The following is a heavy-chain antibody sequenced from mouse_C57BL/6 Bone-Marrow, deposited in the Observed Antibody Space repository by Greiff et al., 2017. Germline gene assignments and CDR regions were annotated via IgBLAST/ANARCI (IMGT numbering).Heavy chain of an antibody. CDR3: ARQGNYAMDY. CDR2: ISSGGSYT. J-gene: IGHJ4*01. Sequence: EVQLVESGGDLVKPGGSLKLSCAASGFTFSSYGMSWVRQTPDKRLEWVATISSGGSYTYYPDSVKGRFTISRDNATNTLYLQRSSLKAEDTAMYDCARQGNYAMDYWGQGTSVTVSS. CDR1: GFTFSSYG. V-gene: IGHV5-6*01.